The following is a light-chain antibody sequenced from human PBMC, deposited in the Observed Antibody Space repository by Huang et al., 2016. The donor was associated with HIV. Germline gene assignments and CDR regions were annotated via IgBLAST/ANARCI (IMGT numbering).Light chain of an antibody. CDR2: DTS. V-gene: IGKV3-11*01. CDR1: QSVGGY. CDR3: QQPGS. J-gene: IGKJ2*01. Sequence: EIVLTQSPATLSLSPGERATLSCRASQSVGGYLAWYQQKHGQATRMLIYDTSTGATGIPARFSGSGSKIDFTLTISSLEPEDFAVYYCQQPGSFGQGTKVDIK.